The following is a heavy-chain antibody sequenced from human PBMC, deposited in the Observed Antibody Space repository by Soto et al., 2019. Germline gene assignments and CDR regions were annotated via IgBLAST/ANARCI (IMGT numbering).Heavy chain of an antibody. CDR1: GFSFSSYS. D-gene: IGHD2-2*01. J-gene: IGHJ4*02. CDR3: ARGRGSSTSCYHS. V-gene: IGHV3-21*06. CDR2: ISSSTTYI. Sequence: GSLRLSCAGSGFSFSSYSMHWVRQAPGKGLEWVSSISSSTTYIYYADSVQGRFTISRDNAKNAVYLDMNSLRAEDTAVYYCARGRGSSTSCYHSWGQGTLVTVSS.